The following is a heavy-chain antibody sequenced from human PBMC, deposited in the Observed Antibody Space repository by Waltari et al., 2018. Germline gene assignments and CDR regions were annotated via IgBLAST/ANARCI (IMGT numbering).Heavy chain of an antibody. Sequence: EVQLVESGGGLAQPGGSLRLSCVASGFTFSSYWMHWVRQAPGKGLVWGSRINSDGSTTKYADSVKGRFTISRDNAKNTLYLQMNSLRAEDTAVYYCAKGGGWLQDYWGQGTLVTVSS. V-gene: IGHV3-74*03. CDR2: INSDGSTT. J-gene: IGHJ4*02. CDR1: GFTFSSYW. CDR3: AKGGGWLQDY. D-gene: IGHD5-12*01.